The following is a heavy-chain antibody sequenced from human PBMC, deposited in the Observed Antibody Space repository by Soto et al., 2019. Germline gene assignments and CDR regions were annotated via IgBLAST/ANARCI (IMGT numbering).Heavy chain of an antibody. J-gene: IGHJ4*02. Sequence: PRFLTCNGAGESISSATHYCNWIRQPPGKGLDCIGYVSSSGNSYYSPSLKSRVFMSVDTSKHPFSLTPNAVTAADTAIYYCVGRLTSFYIYFDSWGLGTEVTVSS. CDR1: GESISSATHY. V-gene: IGHV4-31*03. CDR2: VSSSGNS. D-gene: IGHD2-8*01. CDR3: VGRLTSFYIYFDS.